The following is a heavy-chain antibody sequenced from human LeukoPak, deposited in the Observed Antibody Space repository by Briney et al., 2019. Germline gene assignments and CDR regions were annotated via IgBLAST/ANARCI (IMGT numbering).Heavy chain of an antibody. D-gene: IGHD6-13*01. Sequence: GGSLRLSCAASGFTFNSYAMSWVRQAPGKGLEWVPAISGGGGSTYYADSVKGRFTISRDNSKNTLYLQMNSLRAEDTAVYYCANSAAATAPNWFDPWGQGTLVTVSS. CDR1: GFTFNSYA. CDR3: ANSAAATAPNWFDP. J-gene: IGHJ5*02. CDR2: ISGGGGST. V-gene: IGHV3-23*01.